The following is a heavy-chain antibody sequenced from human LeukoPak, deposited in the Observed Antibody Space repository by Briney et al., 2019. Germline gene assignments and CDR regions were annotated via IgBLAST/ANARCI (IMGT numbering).Heavy chain of an antibody. Sequence: GASVKVSCKASGYTFTSYGISWVRQAPGQGLEWMGWISAYNGHTNYPQKLQGRVTMTTDTSTTTAYMELRSLRSDDTAVYYCARIHRYCSGGACYVLDNWGQGTLVAVSS. D-gene: IGHD2-15*01. CDR3: ARIHRYCSGGACYVLDN. V-gene: IGHV1-18*01. J-gene: IGHJ4*02. CDR1: GYTFTSYG. CDR2: ISAYNGHT.